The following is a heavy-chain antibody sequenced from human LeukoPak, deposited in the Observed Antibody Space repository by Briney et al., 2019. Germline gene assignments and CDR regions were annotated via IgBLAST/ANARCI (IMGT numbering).Heavy chain of an antibody. CDR2: IYHSGST. V-gene: IGHV4-4*02. CDR1: GGSISSSNW. Sequence: PSGTLSLTCAVSGGSISSSNWWSWVRQPPGKGLEWIGEIYHSGSTNYNPSLKSRVTISVDKSKNQFSLELSSVTAADTAVYYCARGMGSYPTSLFDYWGQGTLVTVSS. J-gene: IGHJ4*02. D-gene: IGHD1-26*01. CDR3: ARGMGSYPTSLFDY.